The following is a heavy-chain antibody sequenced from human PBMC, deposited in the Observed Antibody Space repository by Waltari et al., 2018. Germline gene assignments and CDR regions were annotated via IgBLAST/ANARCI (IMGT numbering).Heavy chain of an antibody. CDR1: GFTFSSYA. D-gene: IGHD6-19*01. Sequence: EVQLLESGGGLVQPGGSLRLSCAASGFTFSSYAMSWVRQAPGKGLEWVSAISGSCGSPYYADSVKGRFTISRDNSKNTLYLQMNSRRAEDTAVYYCAKSGFSVAGYYYYGMDVWGQGTTVTVSS. CDR2: ISGSCGSP. CDR3: AKSGFSVAGYYYYGMDV. V-gene: IGHV3-23*01. J-gene: IGHJ6*02.